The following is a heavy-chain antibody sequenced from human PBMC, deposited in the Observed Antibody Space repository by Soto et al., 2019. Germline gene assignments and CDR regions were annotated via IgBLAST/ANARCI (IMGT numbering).Heavy chain of an antibody. CDR1: GFTFGGYA. Sequence: GGSRSLSGAASGFTFGGYARCLVRQAKGKGLECVSRISGSGGGTYYADSVKGRFTISRDNSENTLYLHLNSLRVEDTAIYYCARIPHRYDALTGPGYWGQGALVTVSS. V-gene: IGHV3-23*01. CDR3: ARIPHRYDALTGPGY. J-gene: IGHJ4*02. D-gene: IGHD3-9*01. CDR2: ISGSGGGT.